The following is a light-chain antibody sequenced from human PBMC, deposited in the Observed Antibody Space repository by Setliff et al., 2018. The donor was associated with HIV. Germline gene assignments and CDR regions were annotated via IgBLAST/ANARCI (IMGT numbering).Light chain of an antibody. CDR3: SSNTSKSTYV. Sequence: QSALAQPASLSGSPGQSITISCTGTSSDVGGYNCVSWYQQHPGKAPKLMIYDVSNRPSGVSNRFSGSKSGNTASLTISGLQAEDEADYYCSSNTSKSTYVFGSGTKATVL. V-gene: IGLV2-14*03. CDR1: SSDVGGYNC. CDR2: DVS. J-gene: IGLJ1*01.